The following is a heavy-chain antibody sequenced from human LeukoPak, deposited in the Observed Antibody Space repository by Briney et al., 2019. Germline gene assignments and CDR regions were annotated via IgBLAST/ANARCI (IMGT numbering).Heavy chain of an antibody. V-gene: IGHV3-23*01. CDR3: ARDAVISGIYAARNGQTLHYYYYYYMDV. Sequence: PGGSLRLSCAASGFTFSSYAMSWVRQAPGKGLEWVSAISGSGGSTYYADSVKGRFTISRDNSKNTLYLQMNSLRAEDTAVYYCARDAVISGIYAARNGQTLHYYYYYYMDVWGKGTTVTVSS. J-gene: IGHJ6*03. CDR1: GFTFSSYA. D-gene: IGHD6-6*01. CDR2: ISGSGGST.